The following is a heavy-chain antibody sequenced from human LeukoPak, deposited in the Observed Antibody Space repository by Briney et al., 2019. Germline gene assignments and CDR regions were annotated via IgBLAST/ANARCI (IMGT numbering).Heavy chain of an antibody. CDR2: IWYDGSNK. Sequence: PGGSLRLSYAASGFTFSSYGMHWVRQAPGKGLEWVAVIWYDGSNKYYADSVKGRFTISRDNSKNTLYLQMNSLRAEDTAVYYCARDDGYSYDGGYFDYWGQGTLVTVSS. V-gene: IGHV3-33*01. CDR1: GFTFSSYG. D-gene: IGHD5-18*01. CDR3: ARDDGYSYDGGYFDY. J-gene: IGHJ4*02.